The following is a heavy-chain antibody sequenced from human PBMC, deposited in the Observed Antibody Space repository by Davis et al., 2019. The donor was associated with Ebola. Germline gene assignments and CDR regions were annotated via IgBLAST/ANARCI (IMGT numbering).Heavy chain of an antibody. CDR2: FYVGGAT. CDR1: GFTVSSYY. CDR3: ARVGGGMPTTHDY. J-gene: IGHJ4*02. V-gene: IGHV3-53*01. Sequence: GESLKISCAASGFTVSSYYMSWVRQVPGKGLEWVSVFYVGGATYYANSVKGRFTISKDNSKNNLYLQMNSLTAEDTAVYYCARVGGGMPTTHDYWGQGTLVTVSS. D-gene: IGHD5-24*01.